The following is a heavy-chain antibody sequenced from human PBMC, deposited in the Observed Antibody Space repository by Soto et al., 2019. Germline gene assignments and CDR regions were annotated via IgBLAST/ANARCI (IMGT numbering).Heavy chain of an antibody. D-gene: IGHD3-9*01. V-gene: IGHV5-10-1*01. CDR2: IDPSDSYT. CDR1: GYSFTSYW. J-gene: IGHJ6*02. CDR3: ARHRPLYYDILTGYYYGMDV. Sequence: GESLKISCKGSGYSFTSYWISWVRQMPGKGLEWMGRIDPSDSYTNYSPSFQGHVTISADKSISTAYLQWSSLKASDTAMYYCARHRPLYYDILTGYYYGMDVWGQGTTVTVSS.